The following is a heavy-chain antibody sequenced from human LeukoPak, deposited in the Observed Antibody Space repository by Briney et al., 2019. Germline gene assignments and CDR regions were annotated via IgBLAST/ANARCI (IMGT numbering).Heavy chain of an antibody. Sequence: VASVKVSCKASGYTFTGYYMHWVRQAPGQGLEWMGWINPNSGGTNYAQKFQGRVTMTRDTSISTAYMELSRLRSDDTAVYYCARATIWYCGGDCQRHAFDIWGQGTMVTVSS. CDR2: INPNSGGT. J-gene: IGHJ3*02. V-gene: IGHV1-2*02. CDR3: ARATIWYCGGDCQRHAFDI. D-gene: IGHD2-21*02. CDR1: GYTFTGYY.